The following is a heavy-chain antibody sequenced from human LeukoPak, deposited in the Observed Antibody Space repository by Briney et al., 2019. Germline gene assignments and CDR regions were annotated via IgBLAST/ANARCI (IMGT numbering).Heavy chain of an antibody. Sequence: LETLSLTCTVSGGSISSSSYYWGWIHQPPGKGLEWIGSIYYSGSTYYNPSLKSRVTISVDTSKNQFSLKLSSVTAADTAVYYCARLYPYYYYYYMDVWGKGTTVTVSS. CDR1: GGSISSSSYY. V-gene: IGHV4-39*01. CDR3: ARLYPYYYYYYMDV. J-gene: IGHJ6*03. CDR2: IYYSGST.